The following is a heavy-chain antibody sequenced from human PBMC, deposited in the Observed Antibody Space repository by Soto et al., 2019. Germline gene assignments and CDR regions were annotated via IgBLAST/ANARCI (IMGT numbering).Heavy chain of an antibody. D-gene: IGHD1-20*01. CDR1: GFSFSSYG. J-gene: IGHJ4*02. CDR2: ISGSGGST. CDR3: ARTPHSWTFIPEY. V-gene: IGHV3-23*01. Sequence: PGGSLRLSCATSGFSFSSYGMGGVRQAAGKGLEWVSVISGSGGSTYYADSVRGRITISRDNSKNTLYLQMNSLRAEDTAVYYCARTPHSWTFIPEYWGRG.